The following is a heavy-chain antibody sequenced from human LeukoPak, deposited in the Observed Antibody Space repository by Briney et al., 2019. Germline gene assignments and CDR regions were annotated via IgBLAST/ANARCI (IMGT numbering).Heavy chain of an antibody. J-gene: IGHJ4*02. Sequence: GGSLRLSCAASGFTFSSYNMNWVRQAPGKGLEWVSYISSSSSTIYYADSVKGRFTISRDNAKNSLYLQMNSLRAEDTAVYYCARCPDGVFDYWGQGTLVTVSS. CDR2: ISSSSSTI. V-gene: IGHV3-48*01. CDR3: ARCPDGVFDY. CDR1: GFTFSSYN. D-gene: IGHD4-17*01.